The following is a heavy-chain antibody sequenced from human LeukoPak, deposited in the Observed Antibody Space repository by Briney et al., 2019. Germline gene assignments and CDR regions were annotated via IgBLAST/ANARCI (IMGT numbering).Heavy chain of an antibody. V-gene: IGHV1-2*02. CDR1: GNSFTGYY. CDR3: ANQEGIGAPGAWFDN. CDR2: MSPDSDGT. D-gene: IGHD1-26*01. Sequence: ASVKVSCKASGNSFTGYYVHWVRQAPGQGPEWMGWMSPDSDGTNFAQNFQGRVSTTRDTSIRTVYLELRSLRADDTAVYYCANQEGIGAPGAWFDNWGQGTLVTVSS. J-gene: IGHJ4*02.